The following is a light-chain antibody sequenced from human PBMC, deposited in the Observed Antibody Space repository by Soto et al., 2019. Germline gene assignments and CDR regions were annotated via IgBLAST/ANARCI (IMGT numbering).Light chain of an antibody. J-gene: IGKJ4*01. V-gene: IGKV3D-15*01. CDR3: HQYNSLSLT. CDR2: GAS. CDR1: QSIRSN. Sequence: DIVMTQSPATLSVSPGERVTLSCRASQSIRSNLAWYQQQPGQTPRLLIYGASTRATDIPARFSGSGSVTEFTLTVSGRQSEYFAVYYCHQYNSLSLTFSGGTKVEIK.